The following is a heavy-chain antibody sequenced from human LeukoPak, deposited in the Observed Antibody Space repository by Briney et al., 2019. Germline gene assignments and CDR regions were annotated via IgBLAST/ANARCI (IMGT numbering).Heavy chain of an antibody. Sequence: ASVKVSCKASGGTFSSYAISWVRQAPGQGLEWMGRIIPILGIANYAQKFQGRVTITADKSTSTAYMELSSLRSEDTAVYCCAIIAAAGTFSFDYWGQGTLVTVSS. V-gene: IGHV1-69*04. J-gene: IGHJ4*02. CDR2: IIPILGIA. CDR1: GGTFSSYA. CDR3: AIIAAAGTFSFDY. D-gene: IGHD6-13*01.